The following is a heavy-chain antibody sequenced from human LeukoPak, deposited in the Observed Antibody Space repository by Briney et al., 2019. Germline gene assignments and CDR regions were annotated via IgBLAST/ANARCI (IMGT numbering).Heavy chain of an antibody. D-gene: IGHD1-26*01. Sequence: GTSVKVSCKASGFTFTSSAVQWVRQARGQRLEWIGWIVVGSGNTNYAQKFQERVTITRDMSTSTAYMELSSLRSEDMAVYYCAAEGYSGSYIDWGQGTLVTVSS. V-gene: IGHV1-58*01. CDR2: IVVGSGNT. CDR1: GFTFTSSA. CDR3: AAEGYSGSYID. J-gene: IGHJ4*02.